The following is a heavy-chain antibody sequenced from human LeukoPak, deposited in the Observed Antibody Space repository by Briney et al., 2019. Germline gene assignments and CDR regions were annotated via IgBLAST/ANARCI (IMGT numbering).Heavy chain of an antibody. CDR1: GYTFTSYD. CDR3: ARDFRGSTPVDP. J-gene: IGHJ5*02. V-gene: IGHV1-18*01. Sequence: GASVKVSCKASGYTFTSYDINWVRQATGQGLEWMGWISPNNGDTNYAQKFQGRVTMTTDTSTSTAYMEVRTLRSDDTGVYYCARDFRGSTPVDPWGQGTLVTVSS. CDR2: ISPNNGDT. D-gene: IGHD4-23*01.